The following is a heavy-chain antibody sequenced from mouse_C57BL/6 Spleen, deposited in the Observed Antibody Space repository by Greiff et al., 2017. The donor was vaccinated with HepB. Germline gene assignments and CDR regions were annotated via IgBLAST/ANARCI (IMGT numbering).Heavy chain of an antibody. V-gene: IGHV1-64*01. Sequence: QVQLQQPGAELVKPGASVKLSCKASGYTFTSYWMHWVKQRPGQGLEWIGMIHTNSGSTNYNEKLKSKATLTGDKSSSTAYMQLSSLTSEDSAVYYCAGGSCYYAMDYWGQGTSVTVSS. CDR1: GYTFTSYW. D-gene: IGHD1-3*01. CDR3: AGGSCYYAMDY. J-gene: IGHJ4*01. CDR2: IHTNSGST.